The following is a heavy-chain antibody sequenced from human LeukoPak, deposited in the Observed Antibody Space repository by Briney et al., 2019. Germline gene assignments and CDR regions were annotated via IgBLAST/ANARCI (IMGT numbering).Heavy chain of an antibody. Sequence: SETLSLTCTVSRGSISNYYWSWIRQPPGKGLEWIGDIYYSGSTNYNPSLKSRVTISVDPSKNQFSLKLSSVTAADTAVYYCARAEQWRALYFQHWGQGTLVTVSS. CDR2: IYYSGST. CDR3: ARAEQWRALYFQH. V-gene: IGHV4-59*01. D-gene: IGHD6-19*01. J-gene: IGHJ1*01. CDR1: RGSISNYY.